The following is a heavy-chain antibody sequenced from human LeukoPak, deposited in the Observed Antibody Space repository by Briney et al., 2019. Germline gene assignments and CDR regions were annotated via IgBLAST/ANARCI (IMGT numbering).Heavy chain of an antibody. V-gene: IGHV3-74*01. CDR1: GFTFRTYW. CDR2: INSDGIGS. CDR3: PRDDLPWDSSGFDV. Sequence: GGSLRLSCAASGFTFRTYWMHWVRHSPGKGLVWVSRINSDGIGSIYADSVKGRFTISRDNAKNTLYLQMNSLTAEDTAVYYCPRDDLPWDSSGFDVWGQGTMVTVSS. D-gene: IGHD3-22*01. J-gene: IGHJ3*01.